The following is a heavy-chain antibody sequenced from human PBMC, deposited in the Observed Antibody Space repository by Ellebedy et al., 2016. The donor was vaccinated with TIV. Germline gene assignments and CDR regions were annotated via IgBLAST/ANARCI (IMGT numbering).Heavy chain of an antibody. CDR3: SRGGGCGGGTCYYPDF. CDR2: ISTITNY. J-gene: IGHJ4*02. CDR1: GFTFSTYS. Sequence: GESLKISCAASGFTFSTYSLNWVRQAPGKGLEWVSSISTITNYADSVRCRFTISRDNAKNSLYLQMNSLRAEDTAGYYCSRGGGCGGGTCYYPDFWGQGTLVTVSS. D-gene: IGHD2-15*01. V-gene: IGHV3-21*01.